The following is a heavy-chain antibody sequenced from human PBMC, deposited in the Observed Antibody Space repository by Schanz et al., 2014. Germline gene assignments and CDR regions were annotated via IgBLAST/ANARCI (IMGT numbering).Heavy chain of an antibody. J-gene: IGHJ6*02. CDR3: TRVTISPGGHGLDV. D-gene: IGHD3-16*01. CDR2: INSVGSNT. V-gene: IGHV3-74*02. Sequence: EVQLVESGGGLVKPGGSLRLSCATSGLTFTSAWMSWVRQAPGKGLVWVARINSVGSNTDYADSVTGRFTISRDNAKNTLYLQMNSLRAEDTALYYCTRVTISPGGHGLDVWGQGTTVTVSS. CDR1: GLTFTSAW.